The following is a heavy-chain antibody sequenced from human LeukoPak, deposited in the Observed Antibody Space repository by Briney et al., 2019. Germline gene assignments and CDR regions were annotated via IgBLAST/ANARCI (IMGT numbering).Heavy chain of an antibody. CDR1: GFTFDDYA. CDR2: ISWDGGST. D-gene: IGHD6-13*01. Sequence: GGSLGLSCAASGFTFDDYAMHWVRQAPGKGLEWVSLISWDGGSTYYADSVKGRFTISRDNSKNSLYLQMNSLRAEDTALYYCASSVRSIAAAGTVQIDYWGQGTLVTVSS. V-gene: IGHV3-43D*03. J-gene: IGHJ4*02. CDR3: ASSVRSIAAAGTVQIDY.